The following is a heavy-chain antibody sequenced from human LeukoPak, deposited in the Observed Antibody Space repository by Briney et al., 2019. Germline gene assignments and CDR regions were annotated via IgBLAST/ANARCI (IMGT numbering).Heavy chain of an antibody. D-gene: IGHD3-22*01. Sequence: ASVKVSCKASGYTFTDYYMHWVQQAPGKGLEWMGLVDLEDGETIYAEKFQGRVTITADTSTDTAYMELSSLRSEDTAVYYCATGSSSGYYFEFDPWGQGTLVTVSS. CDR3: ATGSSSGYYFEFDP. J-gene: IGHJ5*02. CDR1: GYTFTDYY. CDR2: VDLEDGET. V-gene: IGHV1-69-2*01.